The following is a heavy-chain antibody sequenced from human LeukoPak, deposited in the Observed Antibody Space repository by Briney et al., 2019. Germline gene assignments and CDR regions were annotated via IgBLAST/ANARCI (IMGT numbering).Heavy chain of an antibody. Sequence: GGSLRLSCAASGFTFSSYGMHWVRQAPGKGLEGVAFIRYDGSNKYYADSVKGRFTISRDNSKNTLYLQMNSLRAEDTAVYYCAKDLLWFGESLYYMDVWGKGTTVTISS. CDR2: IRYDGSNK. J-gene: IGHJ6*03. CDR1: GFTFSSYG. V-gene: IGHV3-30*02. D-gene: IGHD3-10*01. CDR3: AKDLLWFGESLYYMDV.